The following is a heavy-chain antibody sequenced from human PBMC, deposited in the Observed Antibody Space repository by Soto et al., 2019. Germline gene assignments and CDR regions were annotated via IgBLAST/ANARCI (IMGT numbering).Heavy chain of an antibody. J-gene: IGHJ4*02. V-gene: IGHV3-21*06. CDR1: GFTFTRYS. CDR2: ISSTTNYI. Sequence: GGSLRLCCAASGFTFTRYSMNWVRQAPGKGLEWVSSISSTTNYIYYGDSMKGRFTISRDNAKNSLYLEMNSLRAEDTAVYYCARESEDLTSNFDYWGQGTLVTGSS. CDR3: ARESEDLTSNFDY.